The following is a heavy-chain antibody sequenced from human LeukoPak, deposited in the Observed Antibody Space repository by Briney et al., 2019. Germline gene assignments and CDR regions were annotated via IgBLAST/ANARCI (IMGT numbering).Heavy chain of an antibody. CDR1: GYTFTSYG. CDR3: ARGYRLSAYSSSWYSALKNTVKYGTRALGFDY. Sequence: GASVKVSCKTSGYTFTSYGISRVRQAPGQGLEWMGWISAYNGNTNYAQKLQGRVTMTTDTSTSTAYMELRSLRSDDTAVYYCARGYRLSAYSSSWYSALKNTVKYGTRALGFDYWGQGTLVTVSS. J-gene: IGHJ4*02. D-gene: IGHD6-13*01. V-gene: IGHV1-18*01. CDR2: ISAYNGNT.